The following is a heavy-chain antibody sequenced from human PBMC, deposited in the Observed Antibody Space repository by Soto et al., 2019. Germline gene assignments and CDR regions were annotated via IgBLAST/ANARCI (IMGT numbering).Heavy chain of an antibody. V-gene: IGHV1-8*01. Sequence: ASVKVSCKASGYTFTSYDINWVRQATGQGLEWMGWMTPNSGTTGYAQKFQGRVSMTTNTSIRTAYMELSSLRSEDTAAYYCARFRRLGAMDVWGQGTTVT. CDR2: MTPNSGTT. J-gene: IGHJ6*02. D-gene: IGHD3-16*01. CDR1: GYTFTSYD. CDR3: ARFRRLGAMDV.